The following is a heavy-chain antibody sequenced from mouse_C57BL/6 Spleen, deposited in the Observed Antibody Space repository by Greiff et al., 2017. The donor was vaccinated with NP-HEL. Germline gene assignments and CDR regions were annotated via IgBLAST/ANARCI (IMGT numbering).Heavy chain of an antibody. J-gene: IGHJ3*01. CDR3: ARFPRYDGYAIAY. Sequence: QVQLQQPGTELVKPGASVKLSCKASGYTFTSYWMHWVKQRPGQGLEWIGNINPSNGGTNYNEKFKSKATLTVDKSSSTAYMQLSSLTSEDSAVYDWARFPRYDGYAIAYWGQGTLVTVSA. V-gene: IGHV1-53*01. D-gene: IGHD2-3*01. CDR2: INPSNGGT. CDR1: GYTFTSYW.